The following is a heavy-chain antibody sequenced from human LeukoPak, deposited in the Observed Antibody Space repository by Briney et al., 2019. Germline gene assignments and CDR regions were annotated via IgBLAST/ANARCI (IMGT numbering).Heavy chain of an antibody. Sequence: SETLSLTCAVYGGSFSGYNWSWIRQPPGKGLEWISEINHSGSTNYNPSLKSRVTISVDTSKNQFSLKLNSVTAADTAIYYCARGNMWDYRRYYYYMDVWGKGTTVTVSS. D-gene: IGHD4-11*01. CDR3: ARGNMWDYRRYYYYMDV. CDR2: INHSGST. V-gene: IGHV4-34*01. J-gene: IGHJ6*03. CDR1: GGSFSGYN.